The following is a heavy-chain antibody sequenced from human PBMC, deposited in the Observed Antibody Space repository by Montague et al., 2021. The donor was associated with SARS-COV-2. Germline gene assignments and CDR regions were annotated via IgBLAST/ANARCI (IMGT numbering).Heavy chain of an antibody. D-gene: IGHD3-9*01. Sequence: SLRLSCAASGFSFSFYAMSWVRQAPGKGLEWVSGIRGSGGSTYYADSVKGRFTISRDNSKNTLYLQMNSLRAGDTAVYYCARMDILTAYHDDYLGQGTLVTGSS. CDR1: GFSFSFYA. V-gene: IGHV3-23*01. CDR3: ARMDILTAYHDDY. CDR2: IRGSGGST. J-gene: IGHJ4*02.